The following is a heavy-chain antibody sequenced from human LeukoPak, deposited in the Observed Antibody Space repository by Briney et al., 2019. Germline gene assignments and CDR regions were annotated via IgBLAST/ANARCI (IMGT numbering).Heavy chain of an antibody. CDR2: ISGSGGST. J-gene: IGHJ4*02. D-gene: IGHD4-17*01. CDR1: GFTFSSYA. Sequence: GGSLRLSCAASGFTFSSYAMSWVRPAPGKGLEWVSAISGSGGSTYYADSVKGRFTISRDNSKNTLYLQTNSLRAEDTAVYYCAKDQPVTTIGPYYFDYWGQGTLVTVSS. V-gene: IGHV3-23*01. CDR3: AKDQPVTTIGPYYFDY.